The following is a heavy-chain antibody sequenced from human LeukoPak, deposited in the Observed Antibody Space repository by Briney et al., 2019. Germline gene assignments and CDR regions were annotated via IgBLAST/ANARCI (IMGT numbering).Heavy chain of an antibody. D-gene: IGHD3-10*02. CDR2: ISDAGNTL. Sequence: GGSLRLSCAASGFTFTSDDMNWVRQATGKGLEWIAYISDAGNTLYYADSVKGGFTLSREKAKKSLPLQMNSLSVDDTAVYYCARGGRCVSDVPITYFFDSWGHGSPVTVPS. CDR3: ARGGRCVSDVPITYFFDS. J-gene: IGHJ4*01. CDR1: GFTFTSDD. V-gene: IGHV3-48*03.